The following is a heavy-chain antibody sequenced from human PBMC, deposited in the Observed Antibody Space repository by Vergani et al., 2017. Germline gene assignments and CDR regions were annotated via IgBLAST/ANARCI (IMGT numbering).Heavy chain of an antibody. D-gene: IGHD3-9*01. V-gene: IGHV3-33*01. Sequence: QVQLVQSGGGVVQPGRSLRLSCAASGFTFSSYGMHWVRQAPGKGLEWVAVIWYDGSNKYYADSVKGRFTISRDNSKNTLYLQMNSLRAEDTGVYYCARARCIETCYMSNWLDSWGQGTLVTVSS. CDR3: ARARCIETCYMSNWLDS. CDR2: IWYDGSNK. CDR1: GFTFSSYG. J-gene: IGHJ5*01.